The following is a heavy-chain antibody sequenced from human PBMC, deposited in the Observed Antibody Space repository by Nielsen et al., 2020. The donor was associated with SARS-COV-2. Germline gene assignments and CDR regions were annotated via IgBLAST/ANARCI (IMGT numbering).Heavy chain of an antibody. V-gene: IGHV4-59*01. CDR3: ARGVDSGSQVGFDP. CDR2: IYYSGST. J-gene: IGHJ5*02. Sequence: SETLSLTCTVSGGSISSYYWSWIRQPPGKGLEWIGYIYYSGSTNYNPSLKSRVTISVDTSKNHFSLKLSSVTAADTAVYYCARGVDSGSQVGFDPWGQGTLVTVSS. D-gene: IGHD1-26*01. CDR1: GGSISSYY.